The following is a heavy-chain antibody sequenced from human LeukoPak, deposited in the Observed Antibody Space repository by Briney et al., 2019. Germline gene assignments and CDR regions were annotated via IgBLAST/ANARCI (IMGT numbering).Heavy chain of an antibody. Sequence: GGSLRLSCAASGFTFSSYEMNWVRQAPGKGLEWVSYISSSGSTIYYADSVKGRFTISRDNAKNSLYLQMNSLRAEDTAVYYCARDPSVYSGYDDYFAFGGQGTLVIVS. CDR1: GFTFSSYE. J-gene: IGHJ4*02. D-gene: IGHD5-12*01. CDR2: ISSSGSTI. CDR3: ARDPSVYSGYDDYFAF. V-gene: IGHV3-48*03.